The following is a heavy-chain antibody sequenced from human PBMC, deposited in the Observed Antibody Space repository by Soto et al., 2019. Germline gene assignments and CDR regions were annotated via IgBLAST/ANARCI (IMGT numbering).Heavy chain of an antibody. D-gene: IGHD6-13*01. J-gene: IGHJ6*02. V-gene: IGHV5-10-1*01. Sequence: GESLKISCKGSGYSYTSYWISWVRQMPGKGLEWMGRIDPSDSYTNYSPSFQGHVTISADKSISTAYLQWSSLKASDTAMYYCASHSAAPRYYAMDVWGQGTTVTVSS. CDR1: GYSYTSYW. CDR3: ASHSAAPRYYAMDV. CDR2: IDPSDSYT.